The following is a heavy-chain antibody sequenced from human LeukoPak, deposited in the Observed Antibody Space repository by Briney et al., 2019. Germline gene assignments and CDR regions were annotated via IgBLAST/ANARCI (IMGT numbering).Heavy chain of an antibody. J-gene: IGHJ3*02. CDR2: ISAYNINT. D-gene: IGHD6-19*01. V-gene: IGHV1-18*01. CDR1: GYTFKTYG. CDR3: ARDRKIAVATWTRDAFDI. Sequence: ASVKVSCKTSGYTFKTYGISWGRQAPGQVLEWMGWISAYNINTNYAHKLQGRGTMTTDTSTSTAYIELSRPRSDDRAVYCCARDRKIAVATWTRDAFDIWGQGTMVTVSS.